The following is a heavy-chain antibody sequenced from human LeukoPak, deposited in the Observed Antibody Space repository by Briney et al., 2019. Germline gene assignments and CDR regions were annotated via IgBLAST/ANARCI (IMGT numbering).Heavy chain of an antibody. CDR1: GYTFTSYG. D-gene: IGHD6-19*01. Sequence: ASVKVSCKASGYTFTSYGISWVRQAPGQGLEWMGWISAYNGNTDYAQNLQGRVTMTTDTSTSTAYMELRSLISDDTAVYYCARRWQVAGAFDIWGQGTMVTVSS. CDR3: ARRWQVAGAFDI. V-gene: IGHV1-18*01. CDR2: ISAYNGNT. J-gene: IGHJ3*02.